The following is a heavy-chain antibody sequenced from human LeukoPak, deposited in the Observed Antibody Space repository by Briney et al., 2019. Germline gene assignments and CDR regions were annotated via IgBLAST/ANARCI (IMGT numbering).Heavy chain of an antibody. Sequence: SETLSLTCTVSGGSISGGSYYWSWIRQPAGKGLEWIGRIYPSGSTNYNPSLKSRVTISIDTPKNQFSLKLSSVTAADTAIYYCARERCSGTSCYPSWGVDYWGQGILVTVSS. CDR3: ARERCSGTSCYPSWGVDY. CDR1: GGSISGGSYY. V-gene: IGHV4-61*02. J-gene: IGHJ4*02. CDR2: IYPSGST. D-gene: IGHD2-2*01.